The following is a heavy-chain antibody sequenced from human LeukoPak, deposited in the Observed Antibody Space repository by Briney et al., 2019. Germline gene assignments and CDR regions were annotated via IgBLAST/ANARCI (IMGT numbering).Heavy chain of an antibody. CDR2: ISPSSSYI. V-gene: IGHV3-21*06. J-gene: IGHJ4*02. Sequence: GGSLRFSCAASGFTFSSSSMNWVRQAPGKGLEFVSSISPSSSYIYCADSVKGRFTISRDDAKNSLFLQMNSLRAEDTAVYYCAREGGYCSGGSCRFFDYWGQGTLVTVSS. CDR3: AREGGYCSGGSCRFFDY. CDR1: GFTFSSSS. D-gene: IGHD2-15*01.